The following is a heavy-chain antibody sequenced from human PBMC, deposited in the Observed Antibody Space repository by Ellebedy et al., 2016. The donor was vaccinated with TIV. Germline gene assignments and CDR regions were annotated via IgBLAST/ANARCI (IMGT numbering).Heavy chain of an antibody. V-gene: IGHV4-34*01. Sequence: SETLSLXXAVYGGSFSGYYWSWIRQPPGKGLEWIGSIYHSGSTYYNPSLKSRVTISVDTSKNQFSLKLSSVTAADTAVYYCARVNYGIVGAMVAWGQGTLVTVSS. CDR1: GGSFSGYY. D-gene: IGHD1-26*01. CDR3: ARVNYGIVGAMVA. CDR2: IYHSGST. J-gene: IGHJ5*02.